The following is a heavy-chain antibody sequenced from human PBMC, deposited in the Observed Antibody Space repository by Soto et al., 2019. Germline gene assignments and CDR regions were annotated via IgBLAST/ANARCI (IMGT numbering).Heavy chain of an antibody. V-gene: IGHV3-23*01. J-gene: IGHJ5*02. CDR1: GFTFSSYA. CDR2: ISGSGGST. D-gene: IGHD2-21*02. Sequence: EVQLLESGGGLVQPGGSLRLSCAASGFTFSSYAMSWVRQAPGKGLEWVSAISGSGGSTYYADSVKGRFTISRDNSKNTLYLQMNSLRAEDTAVYYCAKGAGYCGGDCYSGGGTSWFDPWGQGTLVTVSS. CDR3: AKGAGYCGGDCYSGGGTSWFDP.